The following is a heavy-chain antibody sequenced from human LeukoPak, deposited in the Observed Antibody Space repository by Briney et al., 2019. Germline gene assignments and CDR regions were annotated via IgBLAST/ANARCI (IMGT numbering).Heavy chain of an antibody. CDR3: TRDPRNLDY. V-gene: IGHV3-11*01. CDR2: ISSLSKTI. J-gene: IGHJ4*02. D-gene: IGHD1-14*01. CDR1: GFTFSDYY. Sequence: GGSLRLSCAASGFTFSDYYMTWIRQVPGKGLEWVSYISSLSKTIHYADSVKGRFTISRDNAKNSLYLQMNSLRVEDTAVYYCTRDPRNLDYWGQGTLVTVSS.